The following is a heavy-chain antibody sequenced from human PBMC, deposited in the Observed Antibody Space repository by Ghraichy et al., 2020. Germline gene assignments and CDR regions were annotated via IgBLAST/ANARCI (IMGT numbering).Heavy chain of an antibody. CDR2: ISYDGSNK. CDR1: GFTFSSYG. V-gene: IGHV3-30*18. J-gene: IGHJ6*02. CDR3: AKDRVIVVVGYGMDV. D-gene: IGHD2-15*01. Sequence: GGSLRLSCAASGFTFSSYGMHWVRQAPGKGLEWVAVISYDGSNKYYADSVKGRFTISRDNSKNTLYLQMNSLRAEDTAVYYCAKDRVIVVVGYGMDVWGQGTTVTVSS.